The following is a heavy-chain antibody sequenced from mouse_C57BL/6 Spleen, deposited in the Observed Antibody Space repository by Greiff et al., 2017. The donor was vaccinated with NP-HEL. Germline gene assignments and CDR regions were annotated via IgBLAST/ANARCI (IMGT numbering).Heavy chain of an antibody. D-gene: IGHD2-4*01. Sequence: EVKLMESGPELVKPGDSVKISCKASGYSFTGYFMNWVMQSHGKSLEWIGRINPYNGDTFYNQKFKGKATLTVDKSSSTAHMELRSLTSEDSAVYYCARSRDYDGAWFAYWGQGTLVTVSA. J-gene: IGHJ3*01. CDR2: INPYNGDT. V-gene: IGHV1-20*01. CDR1: GYSFTGYF. CDR3: ARSRDYDGAWFAY.